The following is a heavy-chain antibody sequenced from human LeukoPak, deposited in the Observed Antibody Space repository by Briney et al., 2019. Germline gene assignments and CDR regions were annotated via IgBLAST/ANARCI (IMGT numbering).Heavy chain of an antibody. D-gene: IGHD4-17*01. CDR2: INHSGST. CDR1: GGSLSGYY. J-gene: IGHJ5*02. CDR3: ARGTTVTTLRGWFDP. V-gene: IGHV4-34*01. Sequence: PSETLSLTCAVYGGSLSGYYWSWIRQPPGKGLEWIGEINHSGSTNYNPSLKSRVTISIDTSKNQFSLKLGSVTAADTAVYYCARGTTVTTLRGWFDPWGQGTLVTVSS.